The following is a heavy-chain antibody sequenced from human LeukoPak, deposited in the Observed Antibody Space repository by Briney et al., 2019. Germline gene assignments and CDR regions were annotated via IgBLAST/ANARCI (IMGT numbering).Heavy chain of an antibody. CDR3: AKDKAPLYSGYDWDLDF. Sequence: GGSLRLSCAASGFTFHQYAIHWVRQVPGKGLEWVSGISWNSGSIGYADSVKGRFTISRDGAKNSVYLQMNSLRLEDTALYYCAKDKAPLYSGYDWDLDFWGQGTLVTVSS. V-gene: IGHV3-9*01. D-gene: IGHD5-12*01. CDR1: GFTFHQYA. J-gene: IGHJ4*02. CDR2: ISWNSGSI.